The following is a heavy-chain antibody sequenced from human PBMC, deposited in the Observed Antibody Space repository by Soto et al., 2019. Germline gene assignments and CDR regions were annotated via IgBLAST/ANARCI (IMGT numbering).Heavy chain of an antibody. Sequence: SVKVSCKASGGTFSSYAISWVRQAPGQGLEWMGGIIPIFGTANYAQKFQGRVTITADESTSTAYMELSSLRSEDTAVYYCARDSSITIFGVVVTNYYGMDVWGQGTTVTVSS. D-gene: IGHD3-3*01. CDR1: GGTFSSYA. V-gene: IGHV1-69*13. CDR3: ARDSSITIFGVVVTNYYGMDV. CDR2: IIPIFGTA. J-gene: IGHJ6*02.